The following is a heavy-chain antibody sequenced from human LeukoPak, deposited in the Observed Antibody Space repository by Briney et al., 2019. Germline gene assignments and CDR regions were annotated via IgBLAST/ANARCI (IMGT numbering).Heavy chain of an antibody. V-gene: IGHV3-21*01. CDR1: GFTFSSYS. CDR2: ISSSSSYI. Sequence: GSLRLSCAASGFTFSSYSMNWVRQAPGKGLEWVSSISSSSSYIYYADSVKGRFTISRDNAKNSLYLQMNSLRAEDTAVYYCARHCSSTSCYMRVSYYYYGMDVWGQGTTVTVSS. CDR3: ARHCSSTSCYMRVSYYYYGMDV. J-gene: IGHJ6*02. D-gene: IGHD2-2*02.